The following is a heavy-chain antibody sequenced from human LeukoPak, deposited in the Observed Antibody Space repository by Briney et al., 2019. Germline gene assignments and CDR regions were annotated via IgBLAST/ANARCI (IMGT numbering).Heavy chain of an antibody. CDR3: VKDLRSDFMGVLSRYLSY. CDR1: GFTFSKAW. V-gene: IGHV3-64D*09. J-gene: IGHJ4*02. D-gene: IGHD2/OR15-2a*01. Sequence: GGSLRLSCAASGFTFSKAWMSWVRQAPGKGLEYVAAISRNGGSTYYADSVKGRFTISRDNSKSTLYLQMSSLRAEDTAVYLCVKDLRSDFMGVLSRYLSYWGQGTLVTVSS. CDR2: ISRNGGST.